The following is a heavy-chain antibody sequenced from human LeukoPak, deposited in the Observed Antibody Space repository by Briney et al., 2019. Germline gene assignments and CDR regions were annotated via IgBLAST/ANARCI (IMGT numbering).Heavy chain of an antibody. J-gene: IGHJ4*02. CDR2: ITSSSGYA. D-gene: IGHD2-8*01. V-gene: IGHV3-11*05. CDR3: ARGEGLMADY. CDR1: GFTFSDYY. Sequence: GGSLRLSCAASGFTFSDYYMTWIRQAPGKGLEWVSYITSSSGYANHADSVKGRFTISRDNAKNSLYLQMNSLRAEDTAVYYCARGEGLMADYWGQGTLVTVSS.